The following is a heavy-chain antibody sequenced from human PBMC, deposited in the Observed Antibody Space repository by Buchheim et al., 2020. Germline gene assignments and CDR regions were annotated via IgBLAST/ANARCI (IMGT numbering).Heavy chain of an antibody. J-gene: IGHJ4*02. D-gene: IGHD6-19*01. V-gene: IGHV3-23*01. CDR1: GFTFSDYA. Sequence: EVQLLESGGGLVQPGGSLRLSCEGSGFTFSDYAMSWVRQAPGKGLEWVSGISGSGINTYYAGSVKGRFNISRDNSKNTVYLQMNSLRAEDTALYYCAKDEIPRKTIAVAVPKYWGQGTL. CDR2: ISGSGINT. CDR3: AKDEIPRKTIAVAVPKY.